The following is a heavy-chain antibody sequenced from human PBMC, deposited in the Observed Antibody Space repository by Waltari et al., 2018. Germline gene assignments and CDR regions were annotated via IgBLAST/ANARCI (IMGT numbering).Heavy chain of an antibody. CDR1: GGSINTNDFY. Sequence: QVQLQESGPGLVKASQTLSLTCTVSGGSINTNDFYWAWIRQPPGKGLEWIGYIYYSGNSYYNPSLQSRITISVDTSRNQFSLKVNSVTAADTAVYYCAKDLGYQYESSGYDYWGQGTLVTVSS. V-gene: IGHV4-30-4*01. CDR3: AKDLGYQYESSGYDY. CDR2: IYYSGNS. J-gene: IGHJ4*02. D-gene: IGHD3-22*01.